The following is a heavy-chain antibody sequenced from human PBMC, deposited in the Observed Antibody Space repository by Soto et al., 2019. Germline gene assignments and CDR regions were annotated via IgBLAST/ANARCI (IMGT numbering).Heavy chain of an antibody. CDR1: GYTFTSYY. CDR2: INPNGGGT. CDR3: ARSTGCGSCYDY. D-gene: IGHD2-15*01. V-gene: IGHV1-2*04. Sequence: ASVKVSCKASGYTFTSYYMHWVRQAPGQGLEWMGIINPNGGGTNYAQKFQGWVTMTRDTSISTAYMELSRLRSDDTAVYYCARSTGCGSCYDYWGQGTLVTVSS. J-gene: IGHJ4*02.